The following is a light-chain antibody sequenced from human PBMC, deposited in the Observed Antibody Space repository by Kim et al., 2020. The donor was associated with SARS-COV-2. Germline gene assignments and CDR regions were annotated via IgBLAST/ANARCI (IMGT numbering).Light chain of an antibody. Sequence: VSPGERATLSGRASQSVSSNLAWYQQKPGQAPRLLIYGASTRATGIPARFSGSGSGTEFTLTISSPQSEDFAVYYCQQYNNWPPLFGQGTRLEIK. CDR2: GAS. CDR3: QQYNNWPPL. V-gene: IGKV3-15*01. CDR1: QSVSSN. J-gene: IGKJ5*01.